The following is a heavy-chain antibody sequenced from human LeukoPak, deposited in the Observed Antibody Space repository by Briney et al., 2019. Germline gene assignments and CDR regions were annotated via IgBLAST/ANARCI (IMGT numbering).Heavy chain of an antibody. CDR1: GGSISSGSYY. J-gene: IGHJ6*03. CDR2: IFYSGST. D-gene: IGHD5-18*01. CDR3: ARTTEGGYTYDYFYYYYMDV. Sequence: SETLSLTCTVSGGSISSGSYYWSWIRQPAGKGLEWIGNIFYSGSTNYNPSLKSRVTISVDTSKNQLSLKLSSVTAADTAVYYCARTTEGGYTYDYFYYYYMDVWGKGTTVTISS. V-gene: IGHV4-61*10.